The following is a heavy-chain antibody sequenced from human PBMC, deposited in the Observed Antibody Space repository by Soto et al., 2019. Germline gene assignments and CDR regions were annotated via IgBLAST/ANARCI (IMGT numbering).Heavy chain of an antibody. CDR2: ISYDRSNQ. V-gene: IGHV3-30-3*01. Sequence: VRLSCAASGFTFSSYAMHWVRQAPGKGPEWVAVISYDRSNQYYADSVKGRFTISRDNSKNTLYLQMNSLRAEDTAVYYCARTRADLSIAARPYYSYGMDVWGRGTTVTVSS. D-gene: IGHD6-6*01. CDR1: GFTFSSYA. J-gene: IGHJ6*02. CDR3: ARTRADLSIAARPYYSYGMDV.